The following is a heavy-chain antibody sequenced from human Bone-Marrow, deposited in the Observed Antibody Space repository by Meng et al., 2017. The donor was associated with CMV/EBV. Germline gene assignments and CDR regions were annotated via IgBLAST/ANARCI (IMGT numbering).Heavy chain of an antibody. V-gene: IGHV3-11*01. CDR1: GFTFSDYY. CDR3: ARDKSPLDY. J-gene: IGHJ4*02. CDR2: ISSSSSTI. Sequence: GESLKISCAASGFTFSDYYMSWIRQAPGKGLEWVSYISSSSSTIYYADSVKGRFTISRDNAKNSLYLQMNSLRAEDTAVYYCARDKSPLDYWGQGRLVTVSS.